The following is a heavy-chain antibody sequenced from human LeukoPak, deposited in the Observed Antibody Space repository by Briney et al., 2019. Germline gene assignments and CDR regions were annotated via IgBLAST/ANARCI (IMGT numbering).Heavy chain of an antibody. CDR3: ARELATINGPYFES. CDR1: GGSISNFHW. J-gene: IGHJ4*02. Sequence: PSGTLSLTCTVSGGSISNFHWGNWVRQSPGKGLEWGGQIYHNGITNYNPSLKSRLTISVDKSRNHFSLNLTSVTAADTAVYFCARELATINGPYFESWGQGTLVTVSS. CDR2: IYHNGIT. V-gene: IGHV4-4*02. D-gene: IGHD5-24*01.